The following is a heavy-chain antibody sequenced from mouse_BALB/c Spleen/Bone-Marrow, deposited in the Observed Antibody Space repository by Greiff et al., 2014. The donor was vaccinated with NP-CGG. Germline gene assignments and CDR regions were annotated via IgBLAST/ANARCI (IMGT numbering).Heavy chain of an antibody. CDR2: INPNTGET. CDR1: GYTFTDYY. J-gene: IGHJ4*01. V-gene: IGHV1-26*01. Sequence: EVKLMESGPELVKPGASVRMSCKASGYTFTDYYMKWMKQSHGKSLEWIEDINPNTGETFYNHNFMDKATLSVDKSSSAAYMQLNSLTSEDSAVYYCARSRAMDYWGQGTSVTVSS. CDR3: ARSRAMDY.